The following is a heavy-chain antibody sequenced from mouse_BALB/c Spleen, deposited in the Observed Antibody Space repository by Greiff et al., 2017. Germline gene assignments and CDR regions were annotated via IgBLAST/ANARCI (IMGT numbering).Heavy chain of an antibody. CDR3: AHRSLAY. V-gene: IGHV5-6-3*01. D-gene: IGHD2-14*01. Sequence: EVKLVESGGGLVQPGGSLKLSCAASGFTFSSYGMSWVRQTPDKRLELVATINSNGGSTYYPDSVKGRFTISRDNAKNTLYLQMSSLKSEDTAMYYCAHRSLAYWGQGTLVTVST. J-gene: IGHJ3*01. CDR1: GFTFSSYG. CDR2: INSNGGST.